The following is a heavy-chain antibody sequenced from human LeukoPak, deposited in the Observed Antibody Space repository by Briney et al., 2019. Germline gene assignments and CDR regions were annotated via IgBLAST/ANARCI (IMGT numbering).Heavy chain of an antibody. CDR1: GFTFSSYE. CDR3: ARDQGLYFDY. D-gene: IGHD3/OR15-3a*01. CDR2: ISSSGATI. J-gene: IGHJ4*02. Sequence: GGSLRLSCAASGFTFSSYEMNWVRQAPGKGLEWVSHISSSGATIYYADSVKGRFTISRDNAKNSLYLQMNSLRAEDTAVYYCARDQGLYFDYWGQGTLATLSS. V-gene: IGHV3-48*03.